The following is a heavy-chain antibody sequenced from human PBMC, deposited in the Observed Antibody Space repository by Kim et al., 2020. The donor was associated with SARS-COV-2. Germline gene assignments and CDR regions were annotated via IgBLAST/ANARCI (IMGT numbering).Heavy chain of an antibody. CDR2: ISGSGGST. CDR1: GFTFSSFA. V-gene: IGHV3-23*01. D-gene: IGHD3-10*01. Sequence: GGSLRLSCAASGFTFSSFAMNWVRQAPGKGLEWVSGISGSGGSTYYADSVKGRFTFSRDNSKNTLYLQMNSLRAEDTAVYYCAKDFYWDNRGAGAFDMWGRGTM. CDR3: AKDFYWDNRGAGAFDM. J-gene: IGHJ3*02.